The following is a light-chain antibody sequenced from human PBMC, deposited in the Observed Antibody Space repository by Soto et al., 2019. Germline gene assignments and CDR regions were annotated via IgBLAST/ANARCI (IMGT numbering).Light chain of an antibody. CDR1: QDISTY. CDR3: QFENTYPHT. Sequence: DIQLTQSPSFLSASVGDSVTITYRATQDISTYLAWHQQTPWRAPKVLVYAAFTLQSGVPSRFSGSGSGSSVSLTICSLQPDCFAPYYCQFENTYPHTSGQGTKREI. CDR2: AAF. V-gene: IGKV1-9*01. J-gene: IGKJ2*01.